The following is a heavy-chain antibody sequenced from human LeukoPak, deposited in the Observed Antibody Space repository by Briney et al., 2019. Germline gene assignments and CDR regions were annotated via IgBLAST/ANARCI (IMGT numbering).Heavy chain of an antibody. CDR1: GYTFTSYA. J-gene: IGHJ4*02. CDR2: INTNTGNP. D-gene: IGHD4-17*01. CDR3: ARTDYGDPYEVLFDY. V-gene: IGHV7-4-1*02. Sequence: ASVKVSCKASGYTFTSYAMNWVRQAPGQGLEWMGWINTNTGNPTYAQGFTGRFVFSLDTSVSTAYLQISSLKAEDTAVYYCARTDYGDPYEVLFDYWGQGTLVTVSS.